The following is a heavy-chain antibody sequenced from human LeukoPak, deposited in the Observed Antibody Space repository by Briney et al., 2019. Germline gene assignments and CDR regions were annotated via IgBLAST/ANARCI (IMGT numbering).Heavy chain of an antibody. D-gene: IGHD5-12*01. CDR1: GGSVSSANYY. CDR2: IYYSGST. Sequence: PSETLSLTCIVSGGSVSSANYYWSWIRQPPGKGLEWIGYIYYSGSTNYNPSLKSRVTISVDTSKNQFSLNLSPVTAADTAVYYCARGGGYSGYDFGYWGQGTLVTVSS. CDR3: ARGGGYSGYDFGY. J-gene: IGHJ4*02. V-gene: IGHV4-61*01.